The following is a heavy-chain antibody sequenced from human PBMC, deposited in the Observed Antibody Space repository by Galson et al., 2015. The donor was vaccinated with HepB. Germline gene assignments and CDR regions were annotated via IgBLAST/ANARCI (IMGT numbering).Heavy chain of an antibody. CDR1: VYTFTSYY. CDR2: INPSGGST. CDR3: ARAGAVRSDY. V-gene: IGHV1-46*01. D-gene: IGHD1-26*01. J-gene: IGHJ4*02. Sequence: SVKVSCKASVYTFTSYYMHWVRQAPGQGLEWMGIINPSGGSTNYAQKFQGRVTMTRDTSASTAYMELSSLRSEDTAVYYCARAGAVRSDYWGQGTLVTVSS.